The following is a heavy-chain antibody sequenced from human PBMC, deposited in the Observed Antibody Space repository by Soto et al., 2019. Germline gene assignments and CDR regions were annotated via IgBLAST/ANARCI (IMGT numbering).Heavy chain of an antibody. Sequence: SETLTLSCTVSGFSFTGFYLSWVRHAPGKGLEWLAVVIHDGRSRYDPSLTSRVTISVDTSKNNISLRLTSVTAADTAVYYCARAQGLGLAPIDSWGQGTLVTVSS. J-gene: IGHJ4*02. V-gene: IGHV4-34*12. CDR1: GFSFTGFY. CDR3: ARAQGLGLAPIDS. CDR2: VIHDGRS. D-gene: IGHD2-15*01.